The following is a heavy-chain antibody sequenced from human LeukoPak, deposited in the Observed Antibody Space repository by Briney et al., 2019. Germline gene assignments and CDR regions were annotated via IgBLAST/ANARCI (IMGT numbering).Heavy chain of an antibody. CDR1: GGSVSSGSYY. Sequence: PSETLSLTCTVSGGSVSSGSYYWSWIRQPPGKGLEWIGYIYYSESTNYNPSLKSRVTISVDTSKNQFSLKLSSVTAADTAVYYCARTDYDFRSGYYWSGMDVWGQGTTVTVSS. CDR3: ARTDYDFRSGYYWSGMDV. V-gene: IGHV4-61*01. D-gene: IGHD3-3*01. CDR2: IYYSEST. J-gene: IGHJ6*02.